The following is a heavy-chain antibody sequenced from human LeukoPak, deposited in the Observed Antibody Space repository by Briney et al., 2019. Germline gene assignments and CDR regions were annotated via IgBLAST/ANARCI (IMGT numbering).Heavy chain of an antibody. V-gene: IGHV3-23*01. D-gene: IGHD4-17*01. CDR2: ISGSGGST. CDR3: AKAPTYGDYWYFEY. J-gene: IGHJ4*02. CDR1: GFTFSSYA. Sequence: GGSLRLSCAASGFTFSSYAMSWVRQAPGKGLEWVSGISGSGGSTYYADSVKGRFTISRDKSMRTLFLQLNSLRVEDMAVYHCAKAPTYGDYWYFEYWGQGILVTVSS.